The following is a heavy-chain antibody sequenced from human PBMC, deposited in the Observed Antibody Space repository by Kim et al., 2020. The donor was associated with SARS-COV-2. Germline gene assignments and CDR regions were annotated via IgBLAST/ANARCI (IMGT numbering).Heavy chain of an antibody. D-gene: IGHD3-3*01. V-gene: IGHV3-7*03. CDR3: ARDRITIFGVVIMDYYYYYGMDV. Sequence: GGSLRLSCATSGFTFSSYWMSWVRQVPGKGLEWVANIKEDGSEKYYVDSVKGRFTISRDNAKNSLYLQMNSLRAEDTAVYYCARDRITIFGVVIMDYYYYYGMDVWGQGTTVTVSS. J-gene: IGHJ6*02. CDR2: IKEDGSEK. CDR1: GFTFSSYW.